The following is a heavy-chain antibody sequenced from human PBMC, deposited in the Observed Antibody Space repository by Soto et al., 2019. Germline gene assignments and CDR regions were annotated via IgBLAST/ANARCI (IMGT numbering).Heavy chain of an antibody. D-gene: IGHD2-2*01. Sequence: SETLSLTCAVSGGSISSNNWWNWVRQPPGKGLEWIGEIHHSGSTNYNPSLKSRVTISVDKSKNQFSLKLNSVTAADTAVYYCARARQYCSSSSCYLDHWGQGTLVPVSS. J-gene: IGHJ5*02. CDR1: GGSISSNNW. CDR2: IHHSGST. CDR3: ARARQYCSSSSCYLDH. V-gene: IGHV4-4*02.